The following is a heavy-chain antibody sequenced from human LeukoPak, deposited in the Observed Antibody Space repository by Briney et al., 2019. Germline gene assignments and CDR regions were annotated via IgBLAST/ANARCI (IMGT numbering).Heavy chain of an antibody. CDR3: ARVMVRGVIAWFDP. CDR1: GGSISSSSYY. V-gene: IGHV4-39*07. D-gene: IGHD3-10*01. Sequence: SETLSLTCTVSGGSISSSSYYWGWIRQPPGKGLEWIGSIYYSGSTYYNPSLKSRVTISVDKSKNQFSLKLSSVTAADTAVYYCARVMVRGVIAWFDPWGQGTLVTVSS. J-gene: IGHJ5*02. CDR2: IYYSGST.